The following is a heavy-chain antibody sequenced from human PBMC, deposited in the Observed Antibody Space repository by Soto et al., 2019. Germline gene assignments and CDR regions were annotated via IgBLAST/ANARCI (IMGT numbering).Heavy chain of an antibody. Sequence: IPNRVAVAWIRQPPGKALEFLALKYWDDDRRYRPSLKTRLSITKDTSKNQVVLKMTNMDPAHTVTYFCARSPYDSADYTVVAWYFDFWGPGTLVTVSS. CDR1: IPNRVA. D-gene: IGHD3-22*01. J-gene: IGHJ2*01. CDR2: KYWDDDR. V-gene: IGHV2-5*02. CDR3: ARSPYDSADYTVVAWYFDF.